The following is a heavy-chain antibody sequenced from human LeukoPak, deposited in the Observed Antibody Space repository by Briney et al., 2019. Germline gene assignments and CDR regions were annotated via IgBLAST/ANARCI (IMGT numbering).Heavy chain of an antibody. Sequence: GESLKISCKGSGYSFTSYWISWVRQMPGKGLEWMGRIDPSDSYTNYSPSFQGHVTISADKSISTAYLQWSSLKASDTAMYYCARRLTGYHSPLYYFDYWGQGTLVTVSS. V-gene: IGHV5-10-1*01. CDR1: GYSFTSYW. CDR2: IDPSDSYT. J-gene: IGHJ4*02. CDR3: ARRLTGYHSPLYYFDY. D-gene: IGHD3-9*01.